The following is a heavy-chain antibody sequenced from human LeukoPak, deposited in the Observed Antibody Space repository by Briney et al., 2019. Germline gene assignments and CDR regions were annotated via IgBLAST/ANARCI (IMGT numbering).Heavy chain of an antibody. CDR2: ISSSSSTI. D-gene: IGHD3-22*01. CDR3: ARNYYDSSGYYVDFHF. CDR1: GFTFSSYS. V-gene: IGHV3-48*02. J-gene: IGHJ1*01. Sequence: GGSLRLSCAASGFTFSSYSMNWVRQAPGKGLEWVSYISSSSSTIYYADSVKGRFTISRDNAKNSLYLQMNSLRDEDTAVYYCARNYYDSSGYYVDFHFWGQGTLVTVSS.